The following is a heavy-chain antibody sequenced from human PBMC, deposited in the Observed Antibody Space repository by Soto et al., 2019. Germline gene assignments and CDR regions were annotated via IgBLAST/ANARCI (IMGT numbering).Heavy chain of an antibody. CDR2: VNPILSMS. J-gene: IGHJ4*02. D-gene: IGHD3-10*01. V-gene: IGHV1-69*02. Sequence: QVQLVQSGAEVKSAGSSVKVSCKASGDTFNFYSINWVRQAPGLGLEWVGRVNPILSMSNYAQRLQGRVTMTADKSTGTAYMELRSLRSEDTPTYYCASHYGSGYRAFDSWGQGALVTVSS. CDR3: ASHYGSGYRAFDS. CDR1: GDTFNFYS.